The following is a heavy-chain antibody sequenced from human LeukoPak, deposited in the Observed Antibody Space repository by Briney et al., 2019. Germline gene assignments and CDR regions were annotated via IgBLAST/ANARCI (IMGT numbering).Heavy chain of an antibody. Sequence: GGSLRLSCGASGFTFSSYGMSWVRQAPGKGLEWVSGISGGGGSTYYADSVQGRFTISRDNSKNTLYLQMNSLRAEDRAVYYCAKAPYSLGNYYVDYWGQGTLVTVSS. CDR1: GFTFSSYG. D-gene: IGHD3-10*01. CDR3: AKAPYSLGNYYVDY. V-gene: IGHV3-23*01. CDR2: ISGGGGST. J-gene: IGHJ4*02.